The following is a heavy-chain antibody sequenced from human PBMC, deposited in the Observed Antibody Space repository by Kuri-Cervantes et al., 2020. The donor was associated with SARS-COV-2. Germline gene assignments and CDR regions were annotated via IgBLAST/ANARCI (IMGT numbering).Heavy chain of an antibody. J-gene: IGHJ6*04. V-gene: IGHV4-39*07. CDR1: GGSTSSQSYY. CDR3: ARVDV. CDR2: VYYSGTT. Sequence: SETLSLTCTVSGGSTSSQSYYWGWIRQPPGKGLEWIGSVYYSGTTYYNPSLKSRVTISVDTSKNQFSLKLSSVTAADTAVYYCARVDVWGKGTTVTVSS.